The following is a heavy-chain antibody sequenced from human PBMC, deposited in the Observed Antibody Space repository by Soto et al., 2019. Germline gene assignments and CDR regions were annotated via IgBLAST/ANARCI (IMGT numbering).Heavy chain of an antibody. CDR3: ARGEWLSTFGMDI. Sequence: ASVKVSCKASGYTFTNYYMHWVRQAPGQGLEWVGIINPTGGSTTYAQKFQGRVTMTRDTSTSTVYMELSSLRSEDTAVYYCARGEWLSTFGMDIWGQGTTATVSS. V-gene: IGHV1-46*01. J-gene: IGHJ6*02. CDR2: INPTGGST. CDR1: GYTFTNYY. D-gene: IGHD3-3*01.